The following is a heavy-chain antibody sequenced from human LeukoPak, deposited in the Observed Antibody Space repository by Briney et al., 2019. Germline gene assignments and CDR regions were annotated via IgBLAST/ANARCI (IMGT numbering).Heavy chain of an antibody. D-gene: IGHD1-26*01. J-gene: IGHJ4*02. CDR1: GGTFSSYA. Sequence: SVKVSCKASGGTFSSYAISWVRQAPGQGLEWMGGIIPIFGTANYAQKFQGRVTITADESTSTAYMELSSLRSDDTAVYYCARAESYSFAVLSYWGQGTLVTVSS. CDR2: IIPIFGTA. CDR3: ARAESYSFAVLSY. V-gene: IGHV1-69*13.